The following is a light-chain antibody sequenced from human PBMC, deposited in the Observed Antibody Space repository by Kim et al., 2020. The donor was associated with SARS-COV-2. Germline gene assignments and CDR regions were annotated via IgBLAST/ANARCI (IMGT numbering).Light chain of an antibody. V-gene: IGLV2-14*03. CDR3: TSYTTTINLM. CDR1: SSDFGGYNY. Sequence: QSALTQPASVSGSPGQSITISCTGTSSDFGGYNYVSWYQQHPGKAPKLMIYDVSKRPSGVSNRFSGSKSGNTASLTISGLQAEDEADYYCTSYTTTINLMCGGGTQLTVL. J-gene: IGLJ3*02. CDR2: DVS.